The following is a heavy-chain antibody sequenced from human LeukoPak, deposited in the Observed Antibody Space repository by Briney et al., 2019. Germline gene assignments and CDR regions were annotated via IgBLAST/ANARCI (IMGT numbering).Heavy chain of an antibody. J-gene: IGHJ5*02. Sequence: ASVKVSCKASGYTFTSYGISWVRQAPGQGLEWMGWINTNTGNPTYAQGFTGRFVFSLDTSVSTAYLQICSLKAEDTAVYYCAREHYDILTGYFPFGYDPWGQGTLVTVSS. CDR3: AREHYDILTGYFPFGYDP. D-gene: IGHD3-9*01. CDR1: GYTFTSYG. V-gene: IGHV7-4-1*01. CDR2: INTNTGNP.